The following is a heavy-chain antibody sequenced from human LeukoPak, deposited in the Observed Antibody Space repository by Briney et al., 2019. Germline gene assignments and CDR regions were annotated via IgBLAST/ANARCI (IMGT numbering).Heavy chain of an antibody. V-gene: IGHV4-61*02. CDR1: GGSISSSSYY. CDR3: ARGPYDFWSAYWFDP. Sequence: SETLSLTCTVSGGSISSSSYYWSWIRQPAGKGLEWIGRIYTSGSTNYNPSLKSRVTMSVDTSKNQFSLKLSSVTAADTAVYYCARGPYDFWSAYWFDPGGQGTLVTVSS. D-gene: IGHD3-3*01. CDR2: IYTSGST. J-gene: IGHJ5*02.